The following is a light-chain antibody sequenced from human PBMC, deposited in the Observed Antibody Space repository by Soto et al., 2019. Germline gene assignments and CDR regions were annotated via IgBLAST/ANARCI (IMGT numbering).Light chain of an antibody. J-gene: IGKJ1*01. CDR3: QQYNNWPRT. CDR1: QSVSSY. CDR2: DAS. Sequence: QSPATLSLSKGERATLSCRASQSVSSYLAWYQQKPGQAPRLLIYDASNRATGIPARFSGSGSGTDFTLTISSLEPEDFAVYYCQQYNNWPRTFGQGSMV. V-gene: IGKV3-11*01.